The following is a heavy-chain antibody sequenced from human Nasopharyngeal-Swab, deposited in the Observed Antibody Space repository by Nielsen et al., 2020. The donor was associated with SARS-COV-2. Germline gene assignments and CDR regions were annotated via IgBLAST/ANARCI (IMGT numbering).Heavy chain of an antibody. Sequence: GESLKISCAASGFTFSDYYMSWIRQAPGKGLEWVSYISSSGSTIYYADSVKGRFTISRDNSQNTLYLQMNSLRAEDTAVYYCARGGNYYDSSGYVYYYYGMDVWGQGTTVTVSS. CDR1: GFTFSDYY. D-gene: IGHD3-22*01. CDR3: ARGGNYYDSSGYVYYYYGMDV. V-gene: IGHV3-11*04. CDR2: ISSSGSTI. J-gene: IGHJ6*02.